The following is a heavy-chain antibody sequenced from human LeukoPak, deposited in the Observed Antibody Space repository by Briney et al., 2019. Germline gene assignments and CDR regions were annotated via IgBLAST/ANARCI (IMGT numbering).Heavy chain of an antibody. Sequence: ASVKVSCKASGYTFTGYYMHWVRQAPGQGLEWMGWISAYNGNTNYAQKLQGRVTMTTDTSTSTAYMELRSLRSDDTAVYYCARVGFYDFWSGYCPEEVDYWGQGTLVTVSS. V-gene: IGHV1-18*04. D-gene: IGHD3-3*01. CDR3: ARVGFYDFWSGYCPEEVDY. CDR2: ISAYNGNT. J-gene: IGHJ4*02. CDR1: GYTFTGYY.